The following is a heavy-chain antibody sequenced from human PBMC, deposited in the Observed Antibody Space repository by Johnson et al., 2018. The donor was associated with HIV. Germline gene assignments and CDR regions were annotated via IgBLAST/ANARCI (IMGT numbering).Heavy chain of an antibody. Sequence: EVLLVESGGGMVPPGGSLRLSCAASGFNFDDYCMIWVRQAPGKGLAWVSYISNAGRTIYLADPVTGRFTISRDNAKNSLYLQMNSLRAEATAVYYCARRRRDADAFDIWGQGTMVTVSS. CDR2: ISNAGRTI. V-gene: IGHV3-48*04. J-gene: IGHJ3*02. D-gene: IGHD5-24*01. CDR1: GFNFDDYC. CDR3: ARRRRDADAFDI.